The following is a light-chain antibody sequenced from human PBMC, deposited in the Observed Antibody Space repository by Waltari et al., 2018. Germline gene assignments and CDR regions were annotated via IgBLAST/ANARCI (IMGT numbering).Light chain of an antibody. Sequence: SYVLTQPPSVSVAPGETARITCGGDNIGSYSVHWYQQKPGQAPVLVIRYDSDRPSGFHERFSGSNSANTATLTISRVAAGDEANYYCQVWHAAIDPGVFGTGTEVTV. CDR2: YDS. CDR3: QVWHAAIDPGV. J-gene: IGLJ1*01. V-gene: IGLV3-21*04. CDR1: NIGSYS.